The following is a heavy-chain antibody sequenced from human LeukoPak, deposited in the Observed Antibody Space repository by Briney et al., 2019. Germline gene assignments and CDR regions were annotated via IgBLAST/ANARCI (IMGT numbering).Heavy chain of an antibody. CDR2: INSDGSST. V-gene: IGHV3-74*01. Sequence: AGGSLRLSCAASGFTFNSYWMHWVRQAPGKGLVWVSRINSDGSSTSYADSVKGRFTISRDNAKNTLYLQMNSLRAEDTAVYYCARGRLLPYYFDYWGQGTLVTISS. J-gene: IGHJ4*02. CDR3: ARGRLLPYYFDY. CDR1: GFTFNSYW. D-gene: IGHD2-21*01.